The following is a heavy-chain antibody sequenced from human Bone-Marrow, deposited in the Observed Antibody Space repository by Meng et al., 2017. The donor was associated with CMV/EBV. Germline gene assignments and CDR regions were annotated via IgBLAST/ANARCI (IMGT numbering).Heavy chain of an antibody. CDR2: INPNSGGT. CDR1: GYTFTSYG. D-gene: IGHD2-2*01. V-gene: IGHV1-2*02. J-gene: IGHJ3*02. CDR3: ARVKGYCSSTSCYGSAFDI. Sequence: ASVKVSCKASGYTFTSYGISWVRQAPGQGLEWMGWINPNSGGTNYAQKFQGRVTMTRDTSISTAYLELSRLRSDDTAVYYCARVKGYCSSTSCYGSAFDIWGQGTMVTVSS.